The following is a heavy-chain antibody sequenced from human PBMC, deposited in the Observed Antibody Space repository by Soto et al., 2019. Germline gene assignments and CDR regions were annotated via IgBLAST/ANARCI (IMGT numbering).Heavy chain of an antibody. D-gene: IGHD2-2*01. Sequence: EVQLVESGGGLVKPGGSLRLSCAASGFTFSNAWMSWVRQAPGKGLEWVGRIKSKTDGGTTDYAAPVKGRFTISIYDSKYTLYLQMDSLKTADTAVYYCTTAGAPVVVPAAVDHDAFDIWGQGTMVTVS. CDR1: GFTFSNAW. J-gene: IGHJ3*02. CDR3: TTAGAPVVVPAAVDHDAFDI. CDR2: IKSKTDGGTT. V-gene: IGHV3-15*01.